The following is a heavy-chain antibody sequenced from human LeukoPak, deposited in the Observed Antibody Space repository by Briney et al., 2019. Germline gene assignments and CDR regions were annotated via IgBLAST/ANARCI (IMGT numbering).Heavy chain of an antibody. Sequence: PGGSLRLSCAASGFTFSSYSMNWVRQAPGKGLEWVSSISSSSSYIYYADSVKGRFTISRDNAKNSLDLQMNSLRAEDTAVYYCARERLGVKIGLFGMDVWGKGTTVTVSS. D-gene: IGHD2/OR15-2a*01. CDR2: ISSSSSYI. CDR1: GFTFSSYS. V-gene: IGHV3-21*04. J-gene: IGHJ6*04. CDR3: ARERLGVKIGLFGMDV.